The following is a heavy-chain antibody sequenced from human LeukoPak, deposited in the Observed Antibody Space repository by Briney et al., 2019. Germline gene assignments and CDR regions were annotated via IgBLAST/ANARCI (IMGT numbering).Heavy chain of an antibody. CDR3: ARLYNFWRGYYTGIDFDS. CDR2: IYHSGST. V-gene: IGHV4-38-2*01. J-gene: IGHJ4*02. CDR1: GYSISSGYY. Sequence: RPSETLSLTCAVSGYSISSGYYWGWIRQPPGKGLEWIGSIYHSGSTYYNPSLKSRVTISVDTSKNQFSLKLSSVTAADTAVYYCARLYNFWRGYYTGIDFDSWGQGTLVTVSS. D-gene: IGHD3-3*01.